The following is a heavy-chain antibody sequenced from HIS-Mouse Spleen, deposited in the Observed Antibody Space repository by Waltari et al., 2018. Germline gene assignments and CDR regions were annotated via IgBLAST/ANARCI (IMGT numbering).Heavy chain of an antibody. J-gene: IGHJ5*02. CDR3: ARDRIAVAATGWFDP. CDR1: FTFSSYG. V-gene: IGHV3-33*01. Sequence: FTFSSYGMHWVRQAPGKGLEWVAVIWYDGSNKYYADSVKGRFTISRDNSKNTLYLQMNSLRAEDTAVYYCARDRIAVAATGWFDPWGQGTLVTVSS. CDR2: IWYDGSNK. D-gene: IGHD6-19*01.